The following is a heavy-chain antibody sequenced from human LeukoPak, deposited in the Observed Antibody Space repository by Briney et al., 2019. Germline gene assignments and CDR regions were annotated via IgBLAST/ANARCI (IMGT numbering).Heavy chain of an antibody. CDR3: ARDGFHFDY. CDR1: GFNFGDYY. D-gene: IGHD3-10*01. V-gene: IGHV3-11*04. Sequence: PGGSLRLSCAASGFNFGDYYMTWIRQAPGKGLEWISYISSGSRTLFYADSVKGRFTVSRDNAQNSLFLQMDGLRAEDSAMYYCARDGFHFDYWGQGILVTVSS. CDR2: ISSGSRTL. J-gene: IGHJ4*01.